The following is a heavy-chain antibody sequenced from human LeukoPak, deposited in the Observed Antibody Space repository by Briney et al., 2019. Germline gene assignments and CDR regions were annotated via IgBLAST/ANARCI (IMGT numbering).Heavy chain of an antibody. CDR3: ARGAYYFDY. Sequence: SQTLSLTCTVSGGSISIGIYYWSWIRQPAGKGLEWIGRIYTNGSTNYNPSLKSRVTISIDTSKNQFSLKLSSVTAADTAVYYCARGAYYFDYWGQGTLVTVSS. CDR1: GGSISIGIYY. V-gene: IGHV4-61*02. J-gene: IGHJ4*02. CDR2: IYTNGST.